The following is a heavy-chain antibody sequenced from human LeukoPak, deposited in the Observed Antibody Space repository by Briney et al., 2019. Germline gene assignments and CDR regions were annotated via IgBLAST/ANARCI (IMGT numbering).Heavy chain of an antibody. CDR3: ARPKYGDSFGPGY. CDR1: GVSTSSSSYY. Sequence: PSETLSLTCTVSGVSTSSSSYYWGWIRQPPGKGLEWIGSVYYSGTTYYNPSLKSRVTISVDTSKNQFSLKLSSVTAADTAVYYCARPKYGDSFGPGYWGQGTLVTVSS. CDR2: VYYSGTT. V-gene: IGHV4-39*01. D-gene: IGHD4-17*01. J-gene: IGHJ4*02.